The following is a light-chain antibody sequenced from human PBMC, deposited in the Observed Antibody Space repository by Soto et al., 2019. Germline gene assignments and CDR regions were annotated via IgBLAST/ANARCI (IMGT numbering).Light chain of an antibody. CDR3: YSTDVSGLRRF. V-gene: IGLV3-10*01. CDR2: EDK. J-gene: IGLJ2*01. CDR1: ALPKKY. Sequence: SYELTQTPSLSMTPGQTARITCSGDALPKKYAYWYQQKSGQAPVLVIYEDKKRPSGIPERFSGSSSGTMATLTINGAQVEDEADYYCYSTDVSGLRRFFGGGTKVTVL.